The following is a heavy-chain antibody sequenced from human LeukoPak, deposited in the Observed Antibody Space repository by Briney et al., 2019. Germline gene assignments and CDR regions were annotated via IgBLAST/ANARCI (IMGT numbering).Heavy chain of an antibody. Sequence: GGSLRLSCAASGFTFSSYWMSWVRQAPGKGLEWVANIKQDGSENSYVDSVKGRFTISRDNAKNSLYLQMKSLRAEDTAVYFCARVRPPYGSGSYYNIWGQGTLVTVSS. D-gene: IGHD3-10*01. V-gene: IGHV3-7*01. J-gene: IGHJ4*02. CDR2: IKQDGSEN. CDR1: GFTFSSYW. CDR3: ARVRPPYGSGSYYNI.